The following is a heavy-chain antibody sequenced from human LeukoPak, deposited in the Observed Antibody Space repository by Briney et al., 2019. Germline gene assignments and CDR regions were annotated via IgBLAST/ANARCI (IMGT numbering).Heavy chain of an antibody. D-gene: IGHD5-12*01. CDR1: GYTFTNYG. Sequence: ASVKVSCKASGYTFTNYGIGWVRQAPGQGLEWMGWISAYNGHTNYAQKFQGRVTMTTDTSTSTAYMELRSLRSDDTAIYYCARALYSDYYSYLNWFDPRGQGTLVTVSS. CDR3: ARALYSDYYSYLNWFDP. V-gene: IGHV1-18*01. CDR2: ISAYNGHT. J-gene: IGHJ5*02.